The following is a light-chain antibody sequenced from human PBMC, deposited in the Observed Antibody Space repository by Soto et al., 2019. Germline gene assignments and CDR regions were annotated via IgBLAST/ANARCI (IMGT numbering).Light chain of an antibody. CDR2: GAS. CDR1: QSVSISY. J-gene: IGKJ1*01. CDR3: QQYGSSPTWT. V-gene: IGKV3-20*01. Sequence: EIVLTQSPGTLSLSPGERATLSCRASQSVSISYLAWYQQKPGQAPRLLIYGASSRATGIPDRFSGSGSETDFTLTISRLEPEDFAVYYCQQYGSSPTWTFGQGTKVEIK.